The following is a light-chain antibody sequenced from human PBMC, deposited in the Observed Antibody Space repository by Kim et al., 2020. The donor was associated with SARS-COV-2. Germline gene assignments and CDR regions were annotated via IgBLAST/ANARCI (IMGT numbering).Light chain of an antibody. J-gene: IGKJ5*01. CDR3: QHYYNWPVT. CDR2: GAS. Sequence: EIVLTQSPATLSVSPGERATLSCRASQSVNNNLAWYQQKPGQTPKVLIYGASTRATDIPPSFSGSGSGTEFTLTISSLQSEDFAVYYCQHYYNWPVTFGQGTRLEIK. CDR1: QSVNNN. V-gene: IGKV3-15*01.